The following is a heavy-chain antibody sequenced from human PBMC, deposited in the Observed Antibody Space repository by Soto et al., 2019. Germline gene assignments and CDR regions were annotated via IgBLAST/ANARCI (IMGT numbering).Heavy chain of an antibody. J-gene: IGHJ6*02. CDR1: GGTLSSYA. CDR2: ITPVFGIT. D-gene: IGHD2-15*01. V-gene: IGHV1-69*01. CDR3: ASCSVYVTRVVTYYYGMDF. Sequence: QVQLVQSETEVKKPGSSVKVSCRSSGGTLSSYAIDWVRQAPGQGLEWMGGITPVFGITNYAQSFQDRVTLTAAASTRTAYQEVRSLRYDDTAVYYCASCSVYVTRVVTYYYGMDFWGQGTTVSVAS.